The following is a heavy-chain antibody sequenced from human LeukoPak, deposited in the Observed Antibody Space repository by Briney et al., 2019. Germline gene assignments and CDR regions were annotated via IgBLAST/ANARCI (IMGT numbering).Heavy chain of an antibody. CDR1: GFTFSSYG. J-gene: IGHJ4*02. CDR2: ISYDGSNK. CDR3: AKTLYGDK. V-gene: IGHV3-30*18. D-gene: IGHD3-16*02. Sequence: QAGRSLRLSRAASGFTFSSYGMHWVRQAPGKGLEWVAVISYDGSNKYYADSVKGRFTISRDNSKNTLYLQMNSLRAEDTAVYYCAKTLYGDKWGQGTLVTVSS.